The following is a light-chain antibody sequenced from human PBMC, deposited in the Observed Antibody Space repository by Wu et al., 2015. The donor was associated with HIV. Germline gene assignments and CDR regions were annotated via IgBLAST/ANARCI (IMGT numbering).Light chain of an antibody. CDR2: DAS. V-gene: IGKV3-11*01. J-gene: IGKJ2*01. CDR1: QSVSSY. CDR3: QQYGSSNT. Sequence: EIVLTQSPATLSLSPGERATLSCRASQSVSSYLVWYQQKPGQAPRLLIYDASNRATGVPARFSGGGSGTDFTLTISSLEPEDFAIYYCQQYGSSNTFGQGTKLEIK.